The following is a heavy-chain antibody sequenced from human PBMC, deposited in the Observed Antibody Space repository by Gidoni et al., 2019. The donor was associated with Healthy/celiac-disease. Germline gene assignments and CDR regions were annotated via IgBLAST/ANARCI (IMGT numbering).Heavy chain of an antibody. CDR3: ARVVYRATGIAVAGTLFGAFDI. J-gene: IGHJ3*02. D-gene: IGHD6-19*01. CDR2: ISYDGSNK. V-gene: IGHV3-30-3*01. CDR1: GFTFSSYA. Sequence: QVQLVESGGGVVQPGRSLRLSCAASGFTFSSYAMHWVRQAPGKGLEWVAVISYDGSNKYYADSVKGRFTISRDNSKNTLYLQMNSLRAEDTAVYYCARVVYRATGIAVAGTLFGAFDIWGQGTMVTVSS.